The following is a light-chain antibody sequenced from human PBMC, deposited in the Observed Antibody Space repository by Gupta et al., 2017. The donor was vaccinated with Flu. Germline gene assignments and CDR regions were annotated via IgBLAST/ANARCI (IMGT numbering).Light chain of an antibody. CDR3: SAWDSNLSAYV. V-gene: IGLV10-54*04. CDR1: SYDVGNQG. J-gene: IGLJ1*01. Sequence: ATLTCAGNSYDVGNQGAVWLQQLPNHPPKLLSYRDDKRPSGISDRFSASRSGNTASLTITGLQPEDDADYFCSAWDSNLSAYVFGAGTKATVL. CDR2: RDD.